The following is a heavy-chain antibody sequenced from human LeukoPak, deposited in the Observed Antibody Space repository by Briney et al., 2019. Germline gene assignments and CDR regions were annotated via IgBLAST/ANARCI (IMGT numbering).Heavy chain of an antibody. D-gene: IGHD4-17*01. Sequence: PGGSLRLSCAASGFTVSSNYMSWVRQAPGKGLEWVSVIYSGGSTYYADSVKGRFTISRDNSKNTLYLQMNSLRAEDTAVYYCAKDRKALRCLDYWGQGTLVTVSS. V-gene: IGHV3-66*01. CDR3: AKDRKALRCLDY. CDR1: GFTVSSNY. CDR2: IYSGGST. J-gene: IGHJ4*02.